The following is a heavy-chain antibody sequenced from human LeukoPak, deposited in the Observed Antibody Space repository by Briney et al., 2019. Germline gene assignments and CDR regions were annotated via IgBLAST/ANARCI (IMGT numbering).Heavy chain of an antibody. CDR3: ARGTVAEYYFDY. CDR2: ISYDGSNK. J-gene: IGHJ4*02. CDR1: GFTFSNYA. Sequence: PGGSLRLSCIASGFTFSNYAMHWVRQAPGKGLEWVAVISYDGSNKYYADSVKGRFTISRDNSKNTLYPQMNSLRAEDTAVYYCARGTVAEYYFDYWGQGTLVTVSS. V-gene: IGHV3-30-3*01. D-gene: IGHD6-19*01.